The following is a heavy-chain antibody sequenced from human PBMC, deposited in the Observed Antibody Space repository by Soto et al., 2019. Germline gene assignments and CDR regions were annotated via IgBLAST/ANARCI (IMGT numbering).Heavy chain of an antibody. CDR1: GFTFGDYA. J-gene: IGHJ3*02. D-gene: IGHD1-26*01. Sequence: GGSLRLSCTASGFTFGDYAMSWFRQAPGKGLEWVGFIRSKAYGGTTEYAASVKGRFTISRDDSKSIAYLQMNSLKTEDTAVYYCTRDRYRVTDDAFDIWGQGTMVTVSS. CDR3: TRDRYRVTDDAFDI. CDR2: IRSKAYGGTT. V-gene: IGHV3-49*03.